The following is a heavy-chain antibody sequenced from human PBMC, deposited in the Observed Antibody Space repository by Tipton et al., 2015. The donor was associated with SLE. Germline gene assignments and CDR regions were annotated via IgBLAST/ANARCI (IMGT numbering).Heavy chain of an antibody. CDR1: GYTLTEVS. D-gene: IGHD1-14*01. Sequence: QLVQSGPEVKMPGASVKVSCKVSGYTLTEVSIHWVRQAPGKGLEWMGGFDPEDSEIITTQKFQGRVTMTEDTSTDTAYMEVSSLRFDDTAVYCCATRRDQGCYFEYWGQGTLVTVSS. J-gene: IGHJ4*02. V-gene: IGHV1-24*01. CDR2: FDPEDSEI. CDR3: ATRRDQGCYFEY.